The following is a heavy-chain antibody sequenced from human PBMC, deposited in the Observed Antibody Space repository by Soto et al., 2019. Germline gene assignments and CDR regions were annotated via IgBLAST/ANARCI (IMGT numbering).Heavy chain of an antibody. CDR3: ARGLEHNSRDLEY. Sequence: QVQLVQSGAEVKKPGASVKVSCQASGYTFSYYRINWVRQAPGQGLEWMGWIDTSNGNTDYAQTFQDRVTMTADTSTRTTFTEVRSLRSDATAVYYCARGLEHNSRDLEYWGQGTLVPVSS. V-gene: IGHV1-18*01. D-gene: IGHD1-1*01. CDR1: GYTFSYYR. CDR2: IDTSNGNT. J-gene: IGHJ4*02.